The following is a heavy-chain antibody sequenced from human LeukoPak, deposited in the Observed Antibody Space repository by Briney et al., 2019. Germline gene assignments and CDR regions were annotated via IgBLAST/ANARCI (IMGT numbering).Heavy chain of an antibody. CDR2: IYYSGST. V-gene: IGHV4-39*07. J-gene: IGHJ4*02. CDR1: GGSISSSSYY. CDR3: ARVTGSYHIPKALYYFDY. D-gene: IGHD5-18*01. Sequence: SETLSLTCTVSGGSISSSSYYWGWIRQPPGKGLEWIGIIYYSGSTYYNPSLKSRVTISVDTSKNQFSLKLSSVTAADTAVYYCARVTGSYHIPKALYYFDYWGQGTLVTVSS.